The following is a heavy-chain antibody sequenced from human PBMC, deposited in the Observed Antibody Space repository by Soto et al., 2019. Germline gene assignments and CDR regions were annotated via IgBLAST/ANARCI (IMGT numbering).Heavy chain of an antibody. V-gene: IGHV4-30-4*01. CDR2: IYDPGNT. D-gene: IGHD1-26*01. CDR3: ASGGSSNWFDP. CDR1: SGSISSPDYY. Sequence: QVRLQESGPGLVKPSQTLSLTCTVSSGSISSPDYYWSWIRQPPGKGLEWIGYIYDPGNTYYNPSLKSRVIMSLDTSTNQFSLKVTSVTAADTAVYCCASGGSSNWFDPWGQGTRVNVSS. J-gene: IGHJ5*02.